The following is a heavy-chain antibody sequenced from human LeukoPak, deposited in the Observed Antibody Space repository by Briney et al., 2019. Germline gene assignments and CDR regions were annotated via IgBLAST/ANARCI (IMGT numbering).Heavy chain of an antibody. V-gene: IGHV4-59*08. CDR3: AVNSTKHAFDF. J-gene: IGHJ3*01. D-gene: IGHD5/OR15-5a*01. CDR1: GVPISTYY. Sequence: SETLSLTCTVSGVPISTYYWSWIRQPPGKGLEWIGNIYNSGSTNYNPSLKSRVTMSVDTAKNHFSLKLSSVTAADTAMYYCAVNSTKHAFDFWGQGTMVTVSS. CDR2: IYNSGST.